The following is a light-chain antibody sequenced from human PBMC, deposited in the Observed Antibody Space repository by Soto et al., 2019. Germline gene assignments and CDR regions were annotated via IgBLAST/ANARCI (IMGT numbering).Light chain of an antibody. CDR3: QQYNNWRT. CDR1: QSVNNN. CDR2: GVS. V-gene: IGKV3-15*01. J-gene: IGKJ1*01. Sequence: EIVMTQSPATLSVSPGERVTLSCRASQSVNNNLALYQQKPGQAPRLLIHGVSTRATGIPARFSGSGSGTEFTLTISSLQSEDFAVYYCQQYNNWRTFGQGTKVDIK.